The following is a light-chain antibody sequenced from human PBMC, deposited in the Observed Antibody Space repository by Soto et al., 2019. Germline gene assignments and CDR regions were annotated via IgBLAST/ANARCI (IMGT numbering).Light chain of an antibody. J-gene: IGLJ2*01. V-gene: IGLV2-23*01. CDR3: CSYAGSSIVV. CDR2: EGS. CDR1: SSDVGSYNL. Sequence: QSVLTQPASVSGSPGQSITISCTGTSSDVGSYNLVSWYQQHPGKAPKLMIYEGSKRPSGVSNRLSGSKSGNTASLTISGLQAEDEADYYCCSYAGSSIVVFGGGTQLTVL.